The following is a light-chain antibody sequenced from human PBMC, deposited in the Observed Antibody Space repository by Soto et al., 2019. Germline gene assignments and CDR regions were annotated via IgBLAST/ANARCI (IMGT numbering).Light chain of an antibody. CDR3: QQYYSYPWT. J-gene: IGKJ1*01. CDR1: QSISSW. V-gene: IGKV1-5*03. Sequence: DIQMTQSPSSLSASVGDRVTITCRASQSISSWLAWYQQKPGKAPKGLIYKASTLESGAPSRFSGSGSGTEFTLTISSLQPDDFATYYCQQYYSYPWTFGQGTKGDI. CDR2: KAS.